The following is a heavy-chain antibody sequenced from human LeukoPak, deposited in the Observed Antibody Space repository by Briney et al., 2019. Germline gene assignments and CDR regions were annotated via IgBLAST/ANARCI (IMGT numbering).Heavy chain of an antibody. D-gene: IGHD2-15*01. CDR2: IYSSGST. Sequence: GGSLTLFCVASGFTVSSNYMSWVRQAPGKGLEWVSVIYSSGSTYYADSVKGRFTISRDNSKNTLYLQMNSLRAEDTAVYYCARSTCSGGTCHGEGFDYWGQGTLVTVSS. CDR3: ARSTCSGGTCHGEGFDY. J-gene: IGHJ4*02. CDR1: GFTVSSNY. V-gene: IGHV3-66*02.